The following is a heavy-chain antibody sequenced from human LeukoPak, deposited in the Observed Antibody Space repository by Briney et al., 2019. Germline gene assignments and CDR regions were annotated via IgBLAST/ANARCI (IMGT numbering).Heavy chain of an antibody. D-gene: IGHD5-18*01. CDR1: GWSLSGYS. CDR3: AGVRYSVFFYYPMDV. CDR2: INHSGST. J-gene: IGHJ6*02. Sequence: PSETLYLTCAVYGWSLSGYSWSWIRKPPGKGLDWIGEINHSGSTNYDPSLKSGVTMSVDTSKNQISLEMSSVIDVDTVVYYCAGVRYSVFFYYPMDVWGQGTTVTVSS. V-gene: IGHV4-34*01.